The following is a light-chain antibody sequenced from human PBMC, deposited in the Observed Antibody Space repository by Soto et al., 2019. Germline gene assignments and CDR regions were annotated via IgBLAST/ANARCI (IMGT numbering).Light chain of an antibody. CDR1: QSLSSSQ. CDR3: QQYGSSPRT. J-gene: IGKJ1*01. V-gene: IGKV3-20*01. Sequence: EIGLTQSPGTLSLSPGERAPLSCRASQSLSSSQLAWYQQKPGQAPRLLIHDASSRATGISDRSTGSGSGTDFTLTITTLEPEDFAVYYCQQYGSSPRTFGLGTKV. CDR2: DAS.